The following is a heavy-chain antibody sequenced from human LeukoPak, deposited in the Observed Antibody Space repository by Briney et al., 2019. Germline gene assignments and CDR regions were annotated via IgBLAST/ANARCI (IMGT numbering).Heavy chain of an antibody. Sequence: GGSLRLSCAASGFTFSDYYMSWIRQAPGKGLEWVSYISSSGSTIYYADSVKGRFTISRDNAKNSLYLQMNSLRAEDTAVYYCARDSVMYYDSSGNHYFDYWGQGTLVTVSS. CDR3: ARDSVMYYDSSGNHYFDY. CDR1: GFTFSDYY. CDR2: ISSSGSTI. D-gene: IGHD3-22*01. V-gene: IGHV3-11*01. J-gene: IGHJ4*02.